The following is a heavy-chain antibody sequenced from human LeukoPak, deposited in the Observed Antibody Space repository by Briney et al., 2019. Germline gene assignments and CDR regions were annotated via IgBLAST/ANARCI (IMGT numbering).Heavy chain of an antibody. CDR3: ARSYTTSSPFDY. Sequence: SETLSLTCTVSGGSISRYFWSWIRQPPGTGLEWIGYIYTSGSTNYNPTPKSRVTISVDTSKNQFSLHLSSVTAADTAVYYCARSYTTSSPFDYWGQGTLVTVSS. D-gene: IGHD6-6*01. CDR1: GGSISRYF. V-gene: IGHV4-4*09. J-gene: IGHJ4*02. CDR2: IYTSGST.